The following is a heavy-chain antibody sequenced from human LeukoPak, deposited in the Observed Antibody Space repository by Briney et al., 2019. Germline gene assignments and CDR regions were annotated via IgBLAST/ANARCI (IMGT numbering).Heavy chain of an antibody. D-gene: IGHD3-10*01. J-gene: IGHJ4*02. CDR3: ARAQWFGQLLYSPYFDY. V-gene: IGHV4-30-2*01. Sequence: SQTLSLTCIVSGGSISSGGYYWSWIRQPPGKGLGWIGYIYQSGSTYYNPSLKSRVTISIDRSKNQFSLKLSSVTAADTAVYYCARAQWFGQLLYSPYFDYWGQGTLVTVSS. CDR2: IYQSGST. CDR1: GGSISSGGYY.